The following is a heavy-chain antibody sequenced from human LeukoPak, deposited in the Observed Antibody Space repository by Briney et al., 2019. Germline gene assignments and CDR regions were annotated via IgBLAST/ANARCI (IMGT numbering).Heavy chain of an antibody. Sequence: SVKVSCKASGGTFNNYAINWVRQAPGQGLEWMGRIIPKFGVQDYAQKFQGRVTITADKSTSTAYVELSSLRSEDTAVFYCATEWVGDYNPLEVWGQGTVVTVSS. CDR1: GGTFNNYA. CDR3: ATEWVGDYNPLEV. CDR2: IIPKFGVQ. V-gene: IGHV1-69*04. J-gene: IGHJ3*01. D-gene: IGHD4-11*01.